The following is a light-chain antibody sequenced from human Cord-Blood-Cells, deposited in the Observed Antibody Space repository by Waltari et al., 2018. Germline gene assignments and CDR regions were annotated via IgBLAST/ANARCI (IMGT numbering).Light chain of an antibody. CDR3: SSYTSSSTV. CDR1: SSDVGGYNY. J-gene: IGLJ2*01. V-gene: IGLV2-14*01. CDR2: DVS. Sequence: SALTQPASVSGFLGQSTTISCTGTSSDVGGYNYLSWYQQHPVKAPKLMIYDVSNRPSGVSNRFSGSKSGNTASLTISGLQAEDEADYYCSSYTSSSTVFGGGTKLTVL.